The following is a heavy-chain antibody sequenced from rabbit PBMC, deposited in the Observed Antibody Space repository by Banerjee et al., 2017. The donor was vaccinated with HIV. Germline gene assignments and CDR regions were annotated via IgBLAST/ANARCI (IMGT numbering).Heavy chain of an antibody. V-gene: IGHV1S45*01. J-gene: IGHJ4*01. CDR2: IYAGSGNT. CDR1: EFSFNNNNV. Sequence: QEQLEESGGDLVKPEGSLTLTCTASEFSFNNNNVMGWVRQAPGKGLEWIGIIYAGSGNTDYASWAKGRFTISKTSSTTVTLQMTSLTAADTATYFCARAHSYDDYREVNLWGPGTLVTVS. D-gene: IGHD2-1*01. CDR3: ARAHSYDDYREVNL.